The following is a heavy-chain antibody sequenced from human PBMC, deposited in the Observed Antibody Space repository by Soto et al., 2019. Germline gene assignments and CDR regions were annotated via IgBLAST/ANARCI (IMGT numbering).Heavy chain of an antibody. CDR3: AMVNVYVTPSPQDY. CDR2: INTYNGNT. CDR1: GYTFTRYG. Sequence: QVQLVQSGAEVKNPGASVKVSCKASGYTFTRYGIGWARQAPGQGLEWMGWINTYNGNTNYAQNVQGRVTLTTDTYTSTAYKELRSMRSNDNAIYYCAMVNVYVTPSPQDYWGQGTTVIVSS. V-gene: IGHV1-18*01. J-gene: IGHJ4*03. D-gene: IGHD3-16*01.